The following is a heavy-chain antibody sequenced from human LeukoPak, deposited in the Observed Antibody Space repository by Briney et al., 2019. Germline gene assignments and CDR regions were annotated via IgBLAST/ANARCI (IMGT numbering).Heavy chain of an antibody. D-gene: IGHD3-10*01. Sequence: ASETLSLTCTVSGGSFSSSSYYWGWIRQPPGKGLEWIGSISYRGNNYHNPSVKSRVIMSVDTSKNQFSLALRSVTAADTAVYYCAREDITMVRGVMYNWFDPWGQGTLVTVSS. J-gene: IGHJ5*02. CDR1: GGSFSSSSYY. CDR3: AREDITMVRGVMYNWFDP. V-gene: IGHV4-39*07. CDR2: ISYRGNN.